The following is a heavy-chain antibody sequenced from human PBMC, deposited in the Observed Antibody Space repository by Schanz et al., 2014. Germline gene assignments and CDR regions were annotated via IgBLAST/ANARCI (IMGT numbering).Heavy chain of an antibody. CDR1: GFTFSSHW. CDR2: INSVGSNT. D-gene: IGHD3-10*01. Sequence: EVQLVQSGGGLVQPGGSLRLSCAASGFTFSSHWMHWVRQDPGKGLVWVARINSVGSNTDYADSVTGRFTISRDSSKNTLFLQMNSLRTEDTAVYYCAKGRVGELSAFDIRGQGTMVTVSS. V-gene: IGHV3-74*01. CDR3: AKGRVGELSAFDI. J-gene: IGHJ3*02.